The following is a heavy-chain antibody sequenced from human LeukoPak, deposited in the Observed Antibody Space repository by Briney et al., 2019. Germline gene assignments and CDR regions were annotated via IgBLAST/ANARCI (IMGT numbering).Heavy chain of an antibody. V-gene: IGHV3-74*01. CDR2: IKDDGSHT. CDR1: GFTSSSHW. CDR3: ARGCGIITGIDE. Sequence: QPGGSLRLSCAASGFTSSSHWMHWVRQAPGKGLVWVSRIKDDGSHTNYADSVKGRFTISRDNAKNTLSLQMNSLRAEDTAVYYCARGCGIITGIDEWGQGTLVTVSS. D-gene: IGHD3-16*01. J-gene: IGHJ4*02.